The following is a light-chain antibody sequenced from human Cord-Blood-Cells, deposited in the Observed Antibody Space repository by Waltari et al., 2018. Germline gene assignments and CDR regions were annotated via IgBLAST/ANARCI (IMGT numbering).Light chain of an antibody. CDR1: QGISSY. V-gene: IGKV1-9*01. Sequence: IQLTQSPSSLSASVGDRDTITCRASQGISSYLAWYQQKPGKAPKLLIYAASTLQSGVPSRFIGSGSGTDFTLTISSLQPEDFATDYCQQLNSYPLTFGGGTKVEIK. J-gene: IGKJ4*01. CDR2: AAS. CDR3: QQLNSYPLT.